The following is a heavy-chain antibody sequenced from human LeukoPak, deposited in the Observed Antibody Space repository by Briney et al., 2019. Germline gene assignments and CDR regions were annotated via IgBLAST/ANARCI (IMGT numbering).Heavy chain of an antibody. CDR1: GYPFTSYY. J-gene: IGHJ4*02. V-gene: IGHV1-46*01. D-gene: IGHD3-22*01. CDR3: ARDPPYDTSGYYFDY. Sequence: ASVKASCKASGYPFTSYYMHWVRQAPGQGLEWMGIINPRGGSISYAQKFQGRVTMTRDTSTSTVYMELSSLRSEDTAVYYCARDPPYDTSGYYFDYWGQGTLVTVSS. CDR2: INPRGGSI.